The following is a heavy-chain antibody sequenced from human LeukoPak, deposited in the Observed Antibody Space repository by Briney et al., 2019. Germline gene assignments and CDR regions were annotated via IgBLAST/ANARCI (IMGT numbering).Heavy chain of an antibody. Sequence: SETLSLTCAVYGGSFSGYYWSWIRQPPGKGLEWIGEINHSGSTNYNPSLKSRVTISVDTSKNQFSLKLSSVTAADTAVYYCARVKYLQAAPLDPYYYYYYMDVWGKGTTVTISS. CDR2: INHSGST. CDR3: ARVKYLQAAPLDPYYYYYYMDV. CDR1: GGSFSGYY. V-gene: IGHV4-34*01. J-gene: IGHJ6*03. D-gene: IGHD6-13*01.